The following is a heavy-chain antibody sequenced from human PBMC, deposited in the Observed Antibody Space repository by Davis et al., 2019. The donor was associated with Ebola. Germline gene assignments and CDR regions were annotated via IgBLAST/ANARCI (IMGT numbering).Heavy chain of an antibody. J-gene: IGHJ4*02. Sequence: MPSETLSLTCTVSGGSIRSSSYYWGWIRQPPGKGLEWIGSIYYSGSTYYNPSLKSRVTISVDTSKNQFSLKLSSVNAADTAVYYCARQVISIIGTTGDYWGQGTLVTVSS. CDR3: ARQVISIIGTTGDY. CDR1: GGSIRSSSYY. V-gene: IGHV4-39*01. CDR2: IYYSGST. D-gene: IGHD1/OR15-1a*01.